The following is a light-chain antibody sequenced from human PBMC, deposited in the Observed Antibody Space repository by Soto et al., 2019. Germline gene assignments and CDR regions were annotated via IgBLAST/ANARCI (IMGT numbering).Light chain of an antibody. CDR2: PAS. J-gene: IGKJ5*01. V-gene: IGKV1-12*01. CDR3: QQANSFPLT. Sequence: DIEMTQSPSTLSASLGDRVTITCGASQSIGDSLAWYQQRPGKAPKLLIYPASSLQSGVPSRFSGSGSGTDFTLTISSLQPEDFETYYCQQANSFPLTFGQGTRLEIK. CDR1: QSIGDS.